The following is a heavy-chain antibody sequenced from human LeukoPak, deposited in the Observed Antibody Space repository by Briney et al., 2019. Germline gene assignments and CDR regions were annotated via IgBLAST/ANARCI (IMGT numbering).Heavy chain of an antibody. D-gene: IGHD5-12*01. J-gene: IGHJ4*02. CDR1: GGSTSSYY. CDR3: ARDRPSSGGYSGYDAFDY. Sequence: SETLSLTCTVSGGSTSSYYWSWIRQPAGKGLEWIGRIYTSGSTNYNPSLKSRVTMSVDTSKNQFSLRLSSVTAADTAVYYCARDRPSSGGYSGYDAFDYWGQGTLVTVSS. CDR2: IYTSGST. V-gene: IGHV4-4*07.